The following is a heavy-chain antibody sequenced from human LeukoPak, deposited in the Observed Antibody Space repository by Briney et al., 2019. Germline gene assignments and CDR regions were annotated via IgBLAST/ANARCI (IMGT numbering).Heavy chain of an antibody. V-gene: IGHV1-18*01. J-gene: IGHJ4*02. CDR1: GYIFSSYG. D-gene: IGHD1-14*01. Sequence: ASVKVSCKASGYIFSSYGISWVRQSPGQGLEWMGWISPYNGHTNYAQKLQGRVTMTTDTATSTAYMEVRNLRSDDTAIYYCAREVSVAFDYWGQGTLVTVSS. CDR2: ISPYNGHT. CDR3: AREVSVAFDY.